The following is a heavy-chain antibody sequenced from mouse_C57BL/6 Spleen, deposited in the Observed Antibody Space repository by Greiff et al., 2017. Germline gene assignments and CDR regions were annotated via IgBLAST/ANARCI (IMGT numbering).Heavy chain of an antibody. J-gene: IGHJ4*01. D-gene: IGHD2-4*01. V-gene: IGHV1-62-2*01. Sequence: VKLVESGAELVKPGASVQLSCKASGYTFTEYTIHWVKQRSGQGLEWIGWFYPGSGSIKYNEKFKDKATLTADKSSSTVYMELSRLTSEDSAVYFCARHADYSDAMDYWGQGTSVTVSS. CDR2: FYPGSGSI. CDR3: ARHADYSDAMDY. CDR1: GYTFTEYT.